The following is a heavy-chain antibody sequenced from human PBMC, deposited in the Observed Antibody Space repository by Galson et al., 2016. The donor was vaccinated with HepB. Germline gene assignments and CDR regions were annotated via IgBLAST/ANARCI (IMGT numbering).Heavy chain of an antibody. J-gene: IGHJ5*01. CDR2: VSGSGGST. D-gene: IGHD1-20*01. V-gene: IGHV3-23*01. CDR1: GFTFTSYA. CDR3: AKAGYNSHERNNWFDS. Sequence: SLRLSCAAPGFTFTSYAMSWVRQAPGKGLEWLSSVSGSGGSTCYADSVRGRFIISRDSSENTLYLQMNTLRGDDTALCYCAKAGYNSHERNNWFDSWGQGTLVTVSS.